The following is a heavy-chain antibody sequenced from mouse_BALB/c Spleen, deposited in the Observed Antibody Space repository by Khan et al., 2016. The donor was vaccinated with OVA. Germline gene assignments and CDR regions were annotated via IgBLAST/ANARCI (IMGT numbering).Heavy chain of an antibody. CDR1: GYAFSNYW. CDR3: ARGPRFAY. V-gene: IGHV1-80*01. J-gene: IGHJ3*01. CDR2: IYPGDGDT. Sequence: QVQLQQSGAELVRPGSSVKISCKASGYAFSNYWMNWVKQRPGQGLEWIGQIYPGDGDTNYNGKFKGKATLTADKSSSTAYMQLSSLTSEDSAVYFCARGPRFAYWGQGTLVTVSA.